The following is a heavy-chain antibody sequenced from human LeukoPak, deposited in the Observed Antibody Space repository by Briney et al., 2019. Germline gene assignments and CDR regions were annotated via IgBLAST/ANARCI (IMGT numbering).Heavy chain of an antibody. CDR2: MKGDGGKI. Sequence: PGGSLRLSCAASGFTFSTYWMTWVRQAPGRGLEWVANMKGDGGKIYYVDSVKGRFTISRDNAKNLLYLQMNNLRAEDTAVYYCARPGYTAGYDLWGQGTLVTVSS. D-gene: IGHD3-9*01. CDR1: GFTFSTYW. CDR3: ARPGYTAGYDL. V-gene: IGHV3-7*01. J-gene: IGHJ3*01.